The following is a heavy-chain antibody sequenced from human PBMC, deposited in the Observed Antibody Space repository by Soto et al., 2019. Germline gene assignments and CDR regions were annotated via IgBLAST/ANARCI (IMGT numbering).Heavy chain of an antibody. Sequence: QVQLQESGPGLVKPSQALSLTCTVSGASISSGDYYWGWIRQPPGKGLEWIGYFSYSGSTYYNPSLKSRVAISVDTSKNQFSLILSSVTAADTAVYYCARGGGPRSFGPWGRGTLVTVSS. D-gene: IGHD6-25*01. CDR3: ARGGGPRSFGP. V-gene: IGHV4-30-4*01. CDR1: GASISSGDYY. J-gene: IGHJ5*02. CDR2: FSYSGST.